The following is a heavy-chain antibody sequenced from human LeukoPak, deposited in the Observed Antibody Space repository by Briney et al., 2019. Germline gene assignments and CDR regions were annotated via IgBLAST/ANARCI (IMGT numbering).Heavy chain of an antibody. CDR2: IYYSGNT. D-gene: IGHD6-13*01. Sequence: PSETLSLTCTASGGSISSYHYYWGWIRQPPGKGLEWIGDIYYSGNTYYNPSLRSRVTISVDTSKNQFSLKLSSVTAADTALYYCARVRKHYSSWYETWFDPWGQGTLVTVSS. CDR1: GGSISSYHYY. V-gene: IGHV4-39*01. J-gene: IGHJ5*02. CDR3: ARVRKHYSSWYETWFDP.